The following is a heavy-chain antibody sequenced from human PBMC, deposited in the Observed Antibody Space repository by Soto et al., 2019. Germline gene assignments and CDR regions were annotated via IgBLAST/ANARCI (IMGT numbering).Heavy chain of an antibody. CDR3: ARVKRSTSRLDP. CDR2: IYYSGST. Sequence: PTETLSLTCTVSGGTISSGGYYWSWNRQHPGKGLEWIGYIYYSGSTYYNPSLESGVTISVDTSKNQFSLKLPSVAPADTAFYCGARVKRSTSRLDPWGQGTLVTVSS. CDR1: GGTISSGGYY. D-gene: IGHD1-26*01. J-gene: IGHJ5*02. V-gene: IGHV4-31*03.